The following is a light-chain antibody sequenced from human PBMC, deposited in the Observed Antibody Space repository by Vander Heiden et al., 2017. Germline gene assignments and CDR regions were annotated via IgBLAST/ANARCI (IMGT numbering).Light chain of an antibody. CDR2: DAS. CDR1: QSVSSY. J-gene: IGKJ2*01. CDR3: QQRSNWLMYT. Sequence: IFFTPAPATLSLSPGERATLSCRASQSVSSYLAWYQQKPGQAPRLLIYDASNRATGIPARFSGSGSGTDFTLTISSLEPEDFAVYYCQQRSNWLMYTFGQGTKLEIK. V-gene: IGKV3-11*01.